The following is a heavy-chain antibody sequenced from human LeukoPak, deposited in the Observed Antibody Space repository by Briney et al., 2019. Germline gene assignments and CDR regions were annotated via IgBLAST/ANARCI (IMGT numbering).Heavy chain of an antibody. D-gene: IGHD3-10*01. CDR1: GFTFSSYW. CDR2: INGDGSST. J-gene: IGHJ4*02. V-gene: IGHV3-74*01. Sequence: PGGSLRLSCAASGFTFSSYWMHWVRQAPGKGLVWVSRINGDGSSTSYADSVKGRLTISRDNAKNTLYLQMNSLRAEDTAVYYCARTVPGYFFDYWGQGTLVTVSS. CDR3: ARTVPGYFFDY.